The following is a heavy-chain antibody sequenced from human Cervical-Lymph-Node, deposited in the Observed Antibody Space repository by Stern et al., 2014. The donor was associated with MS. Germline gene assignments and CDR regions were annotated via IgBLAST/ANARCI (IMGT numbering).Heavy chain of an antibody. CDR3: AKEGILVASFDY. CDR2: ISGSGDST. Sequence: VQLVESGGSLVQPGGSLRLSCAASGFTFSSYAMSWVRQAPGKGLEWVAAISGSGDSTYYAASVKGRFTISRDNSKNALYLQMNSLRADDTAVYYCAKEGILVASFDYWGQGTLVTVSS. D-gene: IGHD6-19*01. CDR1: GFTFSSYA. J-gene: IGHJ4*02. V-gene: IGHV3-23*04.